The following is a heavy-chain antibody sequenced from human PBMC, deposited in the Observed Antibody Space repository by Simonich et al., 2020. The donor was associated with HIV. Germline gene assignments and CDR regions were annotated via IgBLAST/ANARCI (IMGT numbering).Heavy chain of an antibody. V-gene: IGHV3-30*07. CDR2: ISYDGSNK. CDR3: ASGGSISSVWADDY. CDR1: GFTFSSYA. D-gene: IGHD3-16*01. Sequence: QVQLVESGGGVVQPGRSLRLSCAASGFTFSSYAMHWVRQAPGKGLEWVACISYDGSNKYYADSVKGRFTISRDNSKNTLYLQMNSLRAEDTAVYYCASGGSISSVWADDYWGQGTLVTVSS. J-gene: IGHJ4*02.